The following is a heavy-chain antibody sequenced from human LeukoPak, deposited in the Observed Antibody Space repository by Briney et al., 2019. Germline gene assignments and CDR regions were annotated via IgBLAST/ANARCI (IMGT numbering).Heavy chain of an antibody. V-gene: IGHV4-39*07. CDR1: GGSISRSSYY. Sequence: SETLPLTCTVSGGSISRSSYYWGWPRQPPGRGLEGLGSIYYRGTTYYNPSLKSRVTISVDTSKNQFSLKLSSATAADTAVYYCARVRGGDSSGWYSPYYFDYWGQGTLVTVSS. D-gene: IGHD6-19*01. J-gene: IGHJ4*02. CDR3: ARVRGGDSSGWYSPYYFDY. CDR2: IYYRGTT.